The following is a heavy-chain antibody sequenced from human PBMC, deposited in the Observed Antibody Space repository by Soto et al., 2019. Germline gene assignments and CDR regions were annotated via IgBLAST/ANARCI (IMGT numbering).Heavy chain of an antibody. CDR1: GFSLSTSGVG. CDR3: ANVLYGDHTEGAFDY. Sequence: QITLKESGPTLVKPTQPLTLTCTFSGFSLSTSGVGVGWIRQPPGKALEWLALIYWDDDKRYSPSLKSRLTITKDTSKNQEVLTMTNMDPVDTATYYCANVLYGDHTEGAFDYWGHGTLVTVSS. V-gene: IGHV2-5*02. CDR2: IYWDDDK. J-gene: IGHJ4*01. D-gene: IGHD4-17*01.